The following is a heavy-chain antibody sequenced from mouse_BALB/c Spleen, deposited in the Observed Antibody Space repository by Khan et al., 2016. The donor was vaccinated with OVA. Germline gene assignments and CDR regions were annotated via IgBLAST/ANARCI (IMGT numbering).Heavy chain of an antibody. Sequence: QVQLQQSGAELARPGASVKMSCKASGNTLTTYTMHWVKQRPGQGLEWIGYINPSSVYSYYNQKFKDKATLTADKSSSTAYMQLSSLTSEDSAVYDSARKEVGGYLDYWGQGTTLTVSS. CDR1: GNTLTTYT. CDR3: ARKEVGGYLDY. J-gene: IGHJ2*01. V-gene: IGHV1-4*01. CDR2: INPSSVYS. D-gene: IGHD1-3*01.